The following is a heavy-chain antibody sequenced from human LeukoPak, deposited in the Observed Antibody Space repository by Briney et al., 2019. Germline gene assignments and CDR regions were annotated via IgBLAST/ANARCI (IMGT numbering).Heavy chain of an antibody. Sequence: PGGSLRLSCAASGFTFSSYAMNWVRQAPGKGLEWVSGINGSGGSTYYAGSVKGRFTISRDNSKNTLYLQMNSLRAEDTAVYYCARADSSGYYHPINWGQGTLVTVSS. V-gene: IGHV3-23*01. D-gene: IGHD3-22*01. J-gene: IGHJ4*02. CDR1: GFTFSSYA. CDR3: ARADSSGYYHPIN. CDR2: INGSGGST.